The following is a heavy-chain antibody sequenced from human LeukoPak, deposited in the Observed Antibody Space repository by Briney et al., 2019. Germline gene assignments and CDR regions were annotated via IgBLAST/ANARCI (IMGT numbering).Heavy chain of an antibody. Sequence: GGSLRLSCAASGFTFSSYRMYWVRQAPGKGLVWVSRINSDGSSRNYADSVQGRFTISRDIPKNTLYLQMNSLRVEDTAIYYCARDLSHDSSWNINSWGQGTLVTVSS. D-gene: IGHD6-13*01. CDR1: GFTFSSYR. CDR2: INSDGSSR. CDR3: ARDLSHDSSWNINS. J-gene: IGHJ5*02. V-gene: IGHV3-74*01.